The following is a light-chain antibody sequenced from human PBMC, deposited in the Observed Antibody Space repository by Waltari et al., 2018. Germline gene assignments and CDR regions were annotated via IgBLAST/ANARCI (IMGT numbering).Light chain of an antibody. Sequence: QTDLPQPPSLSVSPGQPITIPSTVTRTDVGGYDRVILYQQHPGKAPKLIIYEVSERPSGLSNRFSGSKSGNTASLTISGLQAEDEAAYSCCSYAGSRDFWVFGGGTKLTVL. J-gene: IGLJ3*02. V-gene: IGLV2-23*02. CDR3: CSYAGSRDFWV. CDR1: RTDVGGYDR. CDR2: EVS.